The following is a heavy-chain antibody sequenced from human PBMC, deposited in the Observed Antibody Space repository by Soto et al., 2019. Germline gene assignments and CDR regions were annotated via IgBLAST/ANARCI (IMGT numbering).Heavy chain of an antibody. CDR2: VYASGST. CDR3: ARDWNLTPVDGMDV. Sequence: SETLSLTCTVSGGSISTYYWSWIRQPAGKGLEWIGRVYASGSTNYNPSLKSRVTMSVDTSKNQFSLKLTSVTAADTAVYYCARDWNLTPVDGMDVWGQGTTVTVSS. J-gene: IGHJ6*02. D-gene: IGHD1-7*01. V-gene: IGHV4-4*07. CDR1: GGSISTYY.